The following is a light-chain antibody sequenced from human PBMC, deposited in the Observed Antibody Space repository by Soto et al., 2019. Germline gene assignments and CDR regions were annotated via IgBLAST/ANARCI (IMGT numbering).Light chain of an antibody. CDR3: QTWGTGIPYV. CDR1: SGHSSYA. J-gene: IGLJ1*01. CDR2: LNSDGSH. V-gene: IGLV4-69*01. Sequence: QSVLTQSPSASASLGASVKLTCTLSSGHSSYAIAWHQQRPEKGPRYLMKLNSDGSHNKGDGIPDRFSGSSSGAERYLTISSLQSEDVADYYCQTWGTGIPYVFGTGTKLTVL.